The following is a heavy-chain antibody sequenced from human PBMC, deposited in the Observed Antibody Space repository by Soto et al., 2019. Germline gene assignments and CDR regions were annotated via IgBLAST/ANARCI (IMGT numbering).Heavy chain of an antibody. D-gene: IGHD3-9*01. CDR2: ISYDGSNK. CDR3: AAGAYYDILTPPDY. V-gene: IGHV3-30*03. J-gene: IGHJ4*02. Sequence: GSLRLSCAASGFTFSSYGMHWVRQAPGKGLEWVAVISYDGSNKYYADSVKGRFTISRDNSKNTLYLQMNSLRAEDTAVYYCAAGAYYDILTPPDYWGQGTLVTVSS. CDR1: GFTFSSYG.